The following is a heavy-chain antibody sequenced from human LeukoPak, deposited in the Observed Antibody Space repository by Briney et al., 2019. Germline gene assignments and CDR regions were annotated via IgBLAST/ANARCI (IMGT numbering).Heavy chain of an antibody. CDR3: AREKVGATKGRFDY. D-gene: IGHD1-26*01. J-gene: IGHJ4*02. CDR2: IIPIFGTA. V-gene: IGHV1-69*01. Sequence: SVKVSCKASGGTFSSHAISWVRQAPGQGLEWMGGIIPIFGTANYAQKFQGRVTITADESTSTAYMELSSLRSEDTAVYYCAREKVGATKGRFDYWGQGTLVTVSS. CDR1: GGTFSSHA.